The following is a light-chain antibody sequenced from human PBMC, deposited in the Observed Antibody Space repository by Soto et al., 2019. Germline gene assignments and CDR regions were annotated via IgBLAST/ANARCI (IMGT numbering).Light chain of an antibody. CDR2: EVS. J-gene: IGLJ2*01. CDR1: SSDGDGYNY. Sequence: QSALTQPASVSGSPGQSITISCTGTSSDGDGYNYVSWYQQHPGKAPKLMIYEVSNRPSGVSNRFSGSKSGNTASLTISGLQAEDEADYYCSSYTSSFTVVFGGGTKLTVL. CDR3: SSYTSSFTVV. V-gene: IGLV2-14*01.